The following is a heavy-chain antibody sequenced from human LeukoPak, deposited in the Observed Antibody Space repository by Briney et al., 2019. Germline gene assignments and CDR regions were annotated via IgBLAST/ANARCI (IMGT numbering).Heavy chain of an antibody. CDR2: VDNDGITT. V-gene: IGHV3-74*01. CDR3: ARGAGWYCSAGSCYTGHFDY. Sequence: PGGSLRLSCAASGFTFGSYWMHWVRQAPGKGLVWVSRVDNDGITTDYADSVKGRFTISRDNARNTLYLQMKSLRADDTAVYYCARGAGWYCSAGSCYTGHFDYWGQGNLVTVSS. J-gene: IGHJ4*02. D-gene: IGHD2-15*01. CDR1: GFTFGSYW.